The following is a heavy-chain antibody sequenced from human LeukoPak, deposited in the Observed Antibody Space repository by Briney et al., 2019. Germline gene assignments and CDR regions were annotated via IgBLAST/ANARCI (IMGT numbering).Heavy chain of an antibody. Sequence: GRSLRLSCAASGFTVSSNYMSWVRQAPGKGLEWVSLIHSDGTYYADSVKGRFTISRDNSRNTLYLQMDSLRAEDTAMYYCARDGSSRSLQYWGQGTLVTVSS. CDR2: IHSDGT. J-gene: IGHJ1*01. V-gene: IGHV3-53*01. CDR1: GFTVSSNY. CDR3: ARDGSSRSLQY.